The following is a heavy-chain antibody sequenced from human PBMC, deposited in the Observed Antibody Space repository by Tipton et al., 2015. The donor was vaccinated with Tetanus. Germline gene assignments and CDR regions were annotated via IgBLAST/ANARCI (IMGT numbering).Heavy chain of an antibody. CDR2: IYYSGST. CDR1: GGSISSYY. V-gene: IGHV4-59*01. Sequence: TLSLTCTVSGGSISSYYWSWIRQPPGKGLEWIGYIYYSGSTNYNPSLKSRVTISVDTSKNQFSLKLSSVTAADTAVYYCARASYYYDSRGYYSMEEYYFDYWGQGTLVTVSS. J-gene: IGHJ4*02. D-gene: IGHD3-22*01. CDR3: ARASYYYDSRGYYSMEEYYFDY.